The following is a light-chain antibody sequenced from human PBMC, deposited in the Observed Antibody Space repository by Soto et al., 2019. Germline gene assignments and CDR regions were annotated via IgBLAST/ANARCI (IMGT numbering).Light chain of an antibody. J-gene: IGKJ1*01. CDR3: QQSNTTPRT. Sequence: DIQITQCPSSLSASVGDRVTITCRASQSISSYLNWYQQKPGKAPKLLIYAASSLQSGVPSRFSGSGSGTDFTLTISSLQPEDFATYYCQQSNTTPRTFGQGTKVDIK. V-gene: IGKV1-39*01. CDR2: AAS. CDR1: QSISSY.